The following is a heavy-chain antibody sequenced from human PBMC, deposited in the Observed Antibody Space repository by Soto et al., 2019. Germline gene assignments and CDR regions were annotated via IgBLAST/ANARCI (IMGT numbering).Heavy chain of an antibody. Sequence: VASVKVSCKASGYTFTSYAMHWVRQAPGQRLEWMGWINAGNGNTKYSQKFQGRVTITRDTSASTAYMELSSLRSEDTAVYYCARGGHYGSGSYYNYYYMDVWGKGTTVTVSS. CDR3: ARGGHYGSGSYYNYYYMDV. V-gene: IGHV1-3*01. D-gene: IGHD3-10*01. J-gene: IGHJ6*03. CDR2: INAGNGNT. CDR1: GYTFTSYA.